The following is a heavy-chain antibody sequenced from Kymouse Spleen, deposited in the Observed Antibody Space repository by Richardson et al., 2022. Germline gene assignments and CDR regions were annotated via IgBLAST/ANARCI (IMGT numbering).Heavy chain of an antibody. CDR3: ARELLRYFDWLPTLDAFDI. CDR1: GFTFSDYY. V-gene: IGHV3-11*01. Sequence: QVQLVESGGGLVKPGGSLRLSCAASGFTFSDYYMSWIRQAPGKGLEWVSYISSSGSTIYYADSVKGRFTISRDNAKNSLYLQMNSLRAEDTAVYYCARELLRYFDWLPTLDAFDIWGQGTMVTVSS. CDR2: ISSSGSTI. D-gene: IGHD3-9*01. J-gene: IGHJ3*02.